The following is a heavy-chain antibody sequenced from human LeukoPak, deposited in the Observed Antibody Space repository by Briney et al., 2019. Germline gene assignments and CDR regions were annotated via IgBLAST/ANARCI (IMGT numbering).Heavy chain of an antibody. V-gene: IGHV4-59*12. CDR1: GGSISSYY. Sequence: SETLSLTCTVSGGSISSYYWSWIRQPPGKGLEWIGYIYYSGSTNYNPSLKSRVTISVDTSKNQFSLKLSSVTAADTAVYYCASAVSLLSGWFDSWGQGTLVTVSS. D-gene: IGHD2-21*01. CDR3: ASAVSLLSGWFDS. CDR2: IYYSGST. J-gene: IGHJ5*01.